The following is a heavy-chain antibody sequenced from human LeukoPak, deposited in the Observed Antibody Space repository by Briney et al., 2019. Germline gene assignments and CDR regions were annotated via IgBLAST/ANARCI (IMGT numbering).Heavy chain of an antibody. J-gene: IGHJ4*02. V-gene: IGHV3-21*01. D-gene: IGHD3-22*01. CDR2: ISSSSSYI. CDR1: GFTFSTYW. CDR3: ARDQAYYYDTSGYDNFDY. Sequence: GGSLRLSCAASGFTFSTYWMNWVRQAPGKGLEWASSISSSSSYIYYADSVKGRFTISRDNAKNSLYLQMNSLRAEDTAVYYCARDQAYYYDTSGYDNFDYWGQGTLVTVSS.